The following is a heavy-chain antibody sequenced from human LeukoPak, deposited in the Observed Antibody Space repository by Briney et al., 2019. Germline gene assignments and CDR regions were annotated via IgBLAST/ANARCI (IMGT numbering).Heavy chain of an antibody. CDR3: ARRVVVPSEERLYYYYYYMDV. V-gene: IGHV1-69*13. J-gene: IGHJ6*03. Sequence: SVKVSCKASGGTFSSYAISWVRQAPGQGLEWMGGIIPIFGTANYAQKFQGRVTITADESTSTAYMELSSLRSEDTAVYYCARRVVVPSEERLYYYYYYMDVWGKGTTVTVSS. D-gene: IGHD2-2*01. CDR2: IIPIFGTA. CDR1: GGTFSSYA.